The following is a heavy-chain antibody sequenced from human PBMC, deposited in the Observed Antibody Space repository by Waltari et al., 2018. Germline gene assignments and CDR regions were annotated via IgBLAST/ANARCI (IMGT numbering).Heavy chain of an antibody. CDR1: GASISTSPYY. D-gene: IGHD1-26*01. CDR2: IYSAGYT. J-gene: IGHJ5*02. CDR3: ARVSGGYPVGWIDP. Sequence: QVQLQESGPGLVKPSETLSLTCTVSGASISTSPYYWGWIRQPPGKGLEWIGNIYSAGYTYYDPSLKSRVTISVDTSKNQFSLKMSSVTAADTVIYYCARVSGGYPVGWIDPWGQGTVVTVSS. V-gene: IGHV4-39*07.